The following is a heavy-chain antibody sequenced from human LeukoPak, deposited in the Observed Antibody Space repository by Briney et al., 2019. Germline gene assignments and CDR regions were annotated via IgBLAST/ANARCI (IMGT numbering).Heavy chain of an antibody. D-gene: IGHD6-13*01. CDR3: ARHGTRRGAAAY. V-gene: IGHV4-59*08. Sequence: SETLSLTCTVSGGSISSYYWSWIRQPPGKGLEWIGYIYYSGSTNYNPSLKSRVTISVDTSKNQFSLKLSSVTAADTAVYYRARHGTRRGAAAYWGQGTLVTVSS. CDR1: GGSISSYY. CDR2: IYYSGST. J-gene: IGHJ4*02.